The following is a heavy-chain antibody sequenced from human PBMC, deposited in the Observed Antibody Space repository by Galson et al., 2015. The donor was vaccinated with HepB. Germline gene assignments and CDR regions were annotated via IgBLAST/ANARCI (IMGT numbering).Heavy chain of an antibody. V-gene: IGHV3-30*02. Sequence: SLRLSCATSGFTFSSYGMHWVRQAPDKGLQWVAFIRYDGSNEDYPDSVKGRFTISRDNSKNTLYLQMTSLRPEDTAVYYCAKGSSQTDSWGQGTLVTVSS. J-gene: IGHJ4*02. CDR1: GFTFSSYG. CDR2: IRYDGSNE. CDR3: AKGSSQTDS.